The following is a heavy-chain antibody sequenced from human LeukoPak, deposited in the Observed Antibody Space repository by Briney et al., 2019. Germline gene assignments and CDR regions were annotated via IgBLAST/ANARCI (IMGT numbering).Heavy chain of an antibody. CDR2: ISGSGGSI. Sequence: PGGSLRLSCAASGFTFSSYGMSWVRQAPGKGLEWVSAISGSGGSIYYADSVKGRFTISRDNSKNTLYLQMNSLRAEDTAVYYCAKDGSVVPAAPMDVWGKGTTVTISS. CDR1: GFTFSSYG. CDR3: AKDGSVVPAAPMDV. D-gene: IGHD2-2*01. J-gene: IGHJ6*03. V-gene: IGHV3-23*01.